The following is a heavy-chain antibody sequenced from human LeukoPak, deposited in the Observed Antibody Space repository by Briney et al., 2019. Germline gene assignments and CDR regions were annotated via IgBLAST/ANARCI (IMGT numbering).Heavy chain of an antibody. V-gene: IGHV3-48*03. Sequence: GGPLRLSCAASGFTFSSYEMNWVRQAPGKGLEWVSYISSSGSTIYYADSVKGRFTISRDNAKNSLYLQMNSLRAEDTAVYYCARVQREWNYYYGMDVWGQGTTVTVSS. J-gene: IGHJ6*02. CDR1: GFTFSSYE. CDR2: ISSSGSTI. CDR3: ARVQREWNYYYGMDV. D-gene: IGHD3-3*01.